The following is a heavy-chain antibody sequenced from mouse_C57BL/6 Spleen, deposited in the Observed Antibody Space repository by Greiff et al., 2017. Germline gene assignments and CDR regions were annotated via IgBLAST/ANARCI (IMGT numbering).Heavy chain of an antibody. Sequence: QVHVKQSGAELVRPGTSVKVSCKASGYAFTNYLIEWVKQRPGQGLEWIGVINPGSGGTNYNEKFKGKATLTADKSSSTAYMQLSSLTSEDSAVYFCARSRTVVDYFDYWGQGTTLTVSS. J-gene: IGHJ2*01. CDR2: INPGSGGT. V-gene: IGHV1-54*01. CDR3: ARSRTVVDYFDY. CDR1: GYAFTNYL. D-gene: IGHD1-1*01.